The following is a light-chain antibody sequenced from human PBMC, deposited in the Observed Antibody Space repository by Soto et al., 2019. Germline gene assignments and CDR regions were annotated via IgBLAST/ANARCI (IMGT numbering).Light chain of an antibody. CDR1: QSVSSH. CDR3: QQYGRSPVT. J-gene: IGKJ1*01. CDR2: GAS. V-gene: IGKV3-20*01. Sequence: VMTHSPSAGSVSPGDRAALCCRASQSVSSHLAWYRQKPGQAPRLLIYGASNRATGIPDRFSGSGSGTDFTLTISRLEPEDFAVYYCQQYGRSPVTFGQGTKVAIK.